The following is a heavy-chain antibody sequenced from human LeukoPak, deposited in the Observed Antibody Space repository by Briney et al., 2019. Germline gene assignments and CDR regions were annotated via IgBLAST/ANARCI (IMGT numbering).Heavy chain of an antibody. CDR2: INPSGGST. CDR3: ARAEEMATITDY. V-gene: IGHV1-46*01. CDR1: GYTFTSYY. Sequence: GASVKVSCKASGYTFTSYYMHWVRRAPGQGLEWMGIINPSGGSTSYAQKFQGRVTMTRDTSTSTVYMELSSLRSEDTAVYYCARAEEMATITDYWGQGTLVTVSS. D-gene: IGHD5-24*01. J-gene: IGHJ4*02.